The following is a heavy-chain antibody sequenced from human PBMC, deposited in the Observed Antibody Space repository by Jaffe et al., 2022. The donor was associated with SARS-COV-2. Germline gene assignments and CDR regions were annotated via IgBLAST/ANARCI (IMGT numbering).Heavy chain of an antibody. V-gene: IGHV1-3*01. D-gene: IGHD6-13*01. J-gene: IGHJ4*02. CDR1: GYTFNNYA. CDR2: INADVGNT. CDR3: ARGAASTNWPFDY. Sequence: QVQLVQSGTEVKKPGASVKVSCKASGYTFNNYAIHWVRQAPGQRLEWMGWINADVGNTKYSQRFQGRVTITRDTSASTAYMDLSSLRSEDTAVYYCARGAASTNWPFDYWGQGTLVTVSS.